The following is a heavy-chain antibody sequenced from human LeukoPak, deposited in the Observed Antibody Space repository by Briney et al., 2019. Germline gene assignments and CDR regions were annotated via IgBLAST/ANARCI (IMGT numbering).Heavy chain of an antibody. V-gene: IGHV5-51*01. Sequence: GESLKISCKGSGYSFTSYWIGWVRQMPGKGLEWMGIIYPGDSDTRYSPSFQGQVTISAGKSISTAYLQWSSLKASDTAMYYCARRSAATTYTYYFDYWGQGTLVTVSS. CDR3: ARRSAATTYTYYFDY. D-gene: IGHD5-12*01. CDR1: GYSFTSYW. J-gene: IGHJ4*02. CDR2: IYPGDSDT.